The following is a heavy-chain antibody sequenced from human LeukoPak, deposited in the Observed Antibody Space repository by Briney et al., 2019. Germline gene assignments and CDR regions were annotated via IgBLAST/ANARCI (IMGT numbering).Heavy chain of an antibody. V-gene: IGHV4-59*08. CDR2: IYYSGST. D-gene: IGHD6-13*01. Sequence: PSETLSLTCTVSGGSISSYYWSWIRQPPGKGLEWIGYIYYSGSTNYNPSLKSRVTISVDTSKNQFSLKLSSVTAADTAVYYCARSNSSSWPNYYYYGMDVWGQGTTVTVSS. CDR1: GGSISSYY. J-gene: IGHJ6*02. CDR3: ARSNSSSWPNYYYYGMDV.